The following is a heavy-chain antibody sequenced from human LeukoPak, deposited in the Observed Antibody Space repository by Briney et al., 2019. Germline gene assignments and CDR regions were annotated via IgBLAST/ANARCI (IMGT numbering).Heavy chain of an antibody. J-gene: IGHJ4*02. Sequence: PSETLSLTCNVSGSSISSYYWSWIRQPPGGGLEWIGYFYHSGGTNYNPSLKSRASISIDTSKNEVSLKLKSVTAADTAVYYCARAASSSWYSLWKFWGQGTLVTVSS. V-gene: IGHV4-59*01. CDR1: GSSISSYY. D-gene: IGHD6-13*01. CDR2: FYHSGGT. CDR3: ARAASSSWYSLWKF.